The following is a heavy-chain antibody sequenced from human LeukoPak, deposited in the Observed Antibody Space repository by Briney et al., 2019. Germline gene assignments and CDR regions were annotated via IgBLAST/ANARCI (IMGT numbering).Heavy chain of an antibody. J-gene: IGHJ4*02. CDR3: ARGGVGYSSGWYGDALDY. Sequence: GEPLKISCKGSGYSFTSYWIGWVRQMPGKGLEWMGIIYPGDSDTRYSPSFQGQVTISADKSISTAYLQWSSLKASDTAMYYCARGGVGYSSGWYGDALDYWGQGTLVTVSS. V-gene: IGHV5-51*01. CDR2: IYPGDSDT. CDR1: GYSFTSYW. D-gene: IGHD6-19*01.